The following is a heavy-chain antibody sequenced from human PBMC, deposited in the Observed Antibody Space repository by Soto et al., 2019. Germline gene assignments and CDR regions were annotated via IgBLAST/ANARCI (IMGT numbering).Heavy chain of an antibody. V-gene: IGHV4-59*08. Sequence: QVQLQESGPGLVKPSETLSLTCTVSGGSISSYYWSWIRQPPGKGLEWIGYIYYSGSTNYNPSLKTRVSISVYTSKNQCSLKLSSVTAADTAVYYCARRYGYYFDYWGQGTLVTVSS. J-gene: IGHJ4*02. CDR1: GGSISSYY. CDR2: IYYSGST. CDR3: ARRYGYYFDY. D-gene: IGHD4-17*01.